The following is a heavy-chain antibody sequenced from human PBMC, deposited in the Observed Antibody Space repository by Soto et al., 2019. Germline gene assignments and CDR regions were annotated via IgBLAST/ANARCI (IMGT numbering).Heavy chain of an antibody. J-gene: IGHJ4*02. D-gene: IGHD6-13*01. Sequence: EVQLVESGGGLVQPGGSLRLSCAASGFTFSSFEMNWVRQAPGKGLEWVSHISESGTTIYYRDSVKGRFTISRDNAKRSLYLQMNSLRVEDTGVYYCVRFGGAAAGPGDYWGQGTLVTVSS. CDR2: ISESGTTI. CDR1: GFTFSSFE. V-gene: IGHV3-48*03. CDR3: VRFGGAAAGPGDY.